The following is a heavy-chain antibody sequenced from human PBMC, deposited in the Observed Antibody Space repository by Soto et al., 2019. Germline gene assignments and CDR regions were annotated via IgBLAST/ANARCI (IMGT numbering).Heavy chain of an antibody. Sequence: ASVKVSCKVSGYTLTELSMHWVRQAPGKGLEWMGGFDPEDGETIYAQKFQGRVTMTEDTSTDTAYMELSSLRSEDTAVYYCAPTLKYSGSYYYDYWGQGTRVTVSS. CDR2: FDPEDGET. J-gene: IGHJ4*02. D-gene: IGHD1-26*01. CDR3: APTLKYSGSYYYDY. V-gene: IGHV1-24*01. CDR1: GYTLTELS.